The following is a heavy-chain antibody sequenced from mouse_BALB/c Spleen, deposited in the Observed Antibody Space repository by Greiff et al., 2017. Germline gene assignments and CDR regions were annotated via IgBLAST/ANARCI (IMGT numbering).Heavy chain of an antibody. D-gene: IGHD1-1*02. Sequence: DVKLVESGGGMVQPKGSLKLSCAASGFTFNTYAMNWVRQAPGKGLEWVARIRSKSNNYATYYADSVKDRFTISRDDSQSMLYLQMNNLKTEDTAMYYCVRQNGGYYWYFDVWGAGTTVTVSS. CDR2: IRSKSNNYAT. CDR3: VRQNGGYYWYFDV. CDR1: GFTFNTYA. J-gene: IGHJ1*01. V-gene: IGHV10-1*02.